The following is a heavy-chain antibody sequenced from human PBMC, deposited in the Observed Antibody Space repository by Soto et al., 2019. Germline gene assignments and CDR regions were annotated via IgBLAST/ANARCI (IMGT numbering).Heavy chain of an antibody. Sequence: SETLSLTCTVSGGSISRYYWSWIRQPPGKGLEWIGYIYYSGSTNYNPSLKSRVTISVDTSKNQFSLKLSSVTAADTAVYYCARDRYVGNSYDYWRQGTLATVS. D-gene: IGHD2-15*01. J-gene: IGHJ4*02. V-gene: IGHV4-59*01. CDR2: IYYSGST. CDR1: GGSISRYY. CDR3: ARDRYVGNSYDY.